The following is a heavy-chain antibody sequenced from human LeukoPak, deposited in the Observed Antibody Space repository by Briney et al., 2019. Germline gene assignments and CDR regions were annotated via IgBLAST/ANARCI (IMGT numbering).Heavy chain of an antibody. CDR1: GFSISSYW. Sequence: GGSLRLSCEASGFSISSYWMHWVRQAPGGGPICVSLIRSDGTSTSYADSVKGRFTISRDNAKNTVYMQMNSLRAEDTAVYYCARDRGVGSWYHFFDYWGQGTLVTASS. J-gene: IGHJ4*02. D-gene: IGHD6-13*01. CDR3: ARDRGVGSWYHFFDY. V-gene: IGHV3-74*01. CDR2: IRSDGTST.